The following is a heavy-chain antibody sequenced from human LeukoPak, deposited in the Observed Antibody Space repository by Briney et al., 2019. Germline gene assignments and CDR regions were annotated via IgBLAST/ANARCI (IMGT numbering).Heavy chain of an antibody. CDR2: IYYSGST. Sequence: PSETLSLTCTVSGGSISRYYWSWTRQPPGKGLEWIGHIYYSGSTNHNPSLRSRVTISVGTSKNQFSLKLSSVTAADTAVYYCARGKYQLDYWGQGTLVTVSS. D-gene: IGHD2-2*01. V-gene: IGHV4-59*08. J-gene: IGHJ4*02. CDR1: GGSISRYY. CDR3: ARGKYQLDY.